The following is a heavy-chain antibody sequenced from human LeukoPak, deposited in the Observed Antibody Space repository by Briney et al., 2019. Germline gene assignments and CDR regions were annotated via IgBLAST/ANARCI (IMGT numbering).Heavy chain of an antibody. D-gene: IGHD4-17*01. Sequence: SETLSLTCAVSGGSISSGGYSWGWIRQPPGKGLEWIGYIYHSGSTYYNPSLKSRVTISVDRSKNQFSLKLSSVTAADTAVYYCASLYGDYADYWGQGTLVTVSS. V-gene: IGHV4-30-2*01. J-gene: IGHJ4*02. CDR2: IYHSGST. CDR1: GGSISSGGYS. CDR3: ASLYGDYADY.